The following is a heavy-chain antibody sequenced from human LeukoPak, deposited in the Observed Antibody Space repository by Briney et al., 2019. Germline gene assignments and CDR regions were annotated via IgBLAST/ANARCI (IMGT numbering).Heavy chain of an antibody. V-gene: IGHV1-18*03. D-gene: IGHD6-19*01. CDR1: GYTFTSYG. Sequence: ASVNVSCRASGYTFTSYGISWVRQAPGQGLEWMGWISAYNGNTNYAQKLQGRVTMTTDTYTSTAYMELRSLRSDGMAVYYCARVGGIAVAGTSRRAFDIWGQGTMVTVSS. CDR3: ARVGGIAVAGTSRRAFDI. CDR2: ISAYNGNT. J-gene: IGHJ3*02.